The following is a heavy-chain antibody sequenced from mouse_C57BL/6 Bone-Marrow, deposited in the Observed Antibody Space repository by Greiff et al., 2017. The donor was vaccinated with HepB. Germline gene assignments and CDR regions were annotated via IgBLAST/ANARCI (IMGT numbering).Heavy chain of an antibody. J-gene: IGHJ2*01. V-gene: IGHV1-26*01. CDR2: INPNNGGT. D-gene: IGHD3-3*01. Sequence: VQLQQSGPELVKPGASVKISCKASGYTFTDYYMNWVKQSHGKSLEWIGDINPNNGGTSYNQKFKGKATLTVDKSSSTAYMELRSLTSEDSAVYFCARDCRGDYWGEGTTLTVSS. CDR3: ARDCRGDY. CDR1: GYTFTDYY.